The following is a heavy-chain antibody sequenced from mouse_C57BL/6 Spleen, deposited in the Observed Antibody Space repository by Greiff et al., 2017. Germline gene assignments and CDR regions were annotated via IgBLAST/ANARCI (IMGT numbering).Heavy chain of an antibody. J-gene: IGHJ1*03. CDR3: AREGGVGDGYYWYFDV. Sequence: EVQLVESGGGLVKPGGSLKLSCAASGFTFSSYAMSWVRQTPEKRLEWVATLSDGGSYTYYPNNVTGRFTISRDNAKNNLYLQMSHLKSEDTAMYYCAREGGVGDGYYWYFDVWGTGTTVTVSS. CDR2: LSDGGSYT. D-gene: IGHD2-3*01. V-gene: IGHV5-4*01. CDR1: GFTFSSYA.